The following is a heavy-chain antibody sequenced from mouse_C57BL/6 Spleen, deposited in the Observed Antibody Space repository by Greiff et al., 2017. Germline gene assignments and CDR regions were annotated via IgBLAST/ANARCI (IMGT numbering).Heavy chain of an antibody. CDR1: GYTFTDYN. Sequence: EVQLQQSGPELVKPGASVKIPCKASGYTFTDYNLDWVKQSHGKSLEWIGDINPNNGGTIYNQMFKGKATLTVGKSSSTSYMELRSLTSEDTAVYYCARSPTETYAMDYWGQGTSGTVSS. CDR2: INPNNGGT. J-gene: IGHJ4*01. V-gene: IGHV1-18*01. CDR3: ARSPTETYAMDY. D-gene: IGHD4-1*02.